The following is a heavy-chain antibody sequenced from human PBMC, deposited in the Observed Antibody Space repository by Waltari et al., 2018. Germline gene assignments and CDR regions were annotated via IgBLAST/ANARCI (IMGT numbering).Heavy chain of an antibody. CDR3: ASHERVVPVFIES. D-gene: IGHD3-22*01. J-gene: IGHJ1*01. CDR1: GVSVSTPLLY. CDR2: VFHSGTT. V-gene: IGHV4-39*01. Sequence: KESGPRLVKPSETLSLNCTVSGVSVSTPLLYWTWIRQSPGKGPEWIASVFHSGTTYYNPSLRGRVSVSVDSARGQFSLKLYPVTAADTAVYFCASHERVVPVFIESWGQGILVTVSS.